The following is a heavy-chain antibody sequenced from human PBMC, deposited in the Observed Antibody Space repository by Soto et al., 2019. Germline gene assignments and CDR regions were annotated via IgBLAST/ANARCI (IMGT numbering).Heavy chain of an antibody. V-gene: IGHV3-15*01. Sequence: EVQLVESGGDLVKPGGSLRLSCAASGFSITNAWMTWVRQPPGKGLEWVGRIKSKTDGGTTDYVAPVKGRFTISRDDSTNTLYLQMTSRKTEDTAVYYCTTRCGSYRPACDYYYYGMDVWGQGTTVTVSS. CDR2: IKSKTDGGTT. CDR3: TTRCGSYRPACDYYYYGMDV. J-gene: IGHJ6*02. D-gene: IGHD1-26*01. CDR1: GFSITNAW.